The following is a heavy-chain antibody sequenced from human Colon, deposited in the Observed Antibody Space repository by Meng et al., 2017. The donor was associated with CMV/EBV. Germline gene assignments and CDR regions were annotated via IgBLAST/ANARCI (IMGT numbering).Heavy chain of an antibody. CDR2: IANGHDT. J-gene: IGHJ5*02. Sequence: GGSLRLSCTASGFPFSDYDMYWVRQVTGKGLEWLSSIANGHDTYYADSVKGRFTIFRENAKNSLYLQMNSLTVEDTAVYFCARGRLHGFAAWGQGTLVTVSS. V-gene: IGHV3-13*01. CDR1: GFPFSDYD. CDR3: ARGRLHGFAA. D-gene: IGHD3-10*01.